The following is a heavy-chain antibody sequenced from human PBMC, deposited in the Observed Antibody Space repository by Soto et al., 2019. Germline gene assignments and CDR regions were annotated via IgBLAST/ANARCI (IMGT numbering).Heavy chain of an antibody. J-gene: IGHJ4*02. Sequence: QVQLQESGPGLVKPSETLSLTCAVSSRSISTFYWSWIRQPPGKGLEWIGYYYYSGRTIYNPSLKSRVTISLDTSKNQFSLNLTSVTAADRAVYYCAGRRYSYGYSGDYWGQGTLVTVSS. CDR1: SRSISTFY. D-gene: IGHD5-18*01. V-gene: IGHV4-59*03. CDR3: AGRRYSYGYSGDY. CDR2: YYYSGRT.